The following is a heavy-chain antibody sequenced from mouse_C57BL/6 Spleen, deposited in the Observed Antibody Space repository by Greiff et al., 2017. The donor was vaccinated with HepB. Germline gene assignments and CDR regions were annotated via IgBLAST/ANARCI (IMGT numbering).Heavy chain of an antibody. D-gene: IGHD3-2*02. CDR2: IYPGDGDT. Sequence: VQRVESGPELVKPGASVKISCKASGYAFSSSWMNWVKQRPGKGLEWIGRIYPGDGDTNYNGKFKGKATLTADKSSSTAYMQLSSLTSEDSAVYFCARLDSSGRYAMDYWGQGTSVTVSS. CDR1: GYAFSSSW. CDR3: ARLDSSGRYAMDY. V-gene: IGHV1-82*01. J-gene: IGHJ4*01.